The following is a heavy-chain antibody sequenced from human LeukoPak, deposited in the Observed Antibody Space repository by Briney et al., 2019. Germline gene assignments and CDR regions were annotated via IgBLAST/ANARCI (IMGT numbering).Heavy chain of an antibody. V-gene: IGHV3-30-3*01. Sequence: GGSLRLSRAASGFTFSSYAMHWVRQAPGKGLEWVAVISYDGSNKYYADSVKGRFTISRDNSKNTLYLQMNSLRAEDTAVYYCARVLGPYDFWSGYPFDYWGQGTLVSVSS. J-gene: IGHJ4*02. CDR2: ISYDGSNK. CDR3: ARVLGPYDFWSGYPFDY. D-gene: IGHD3-3*01. CDR1: GFTFSSYA.